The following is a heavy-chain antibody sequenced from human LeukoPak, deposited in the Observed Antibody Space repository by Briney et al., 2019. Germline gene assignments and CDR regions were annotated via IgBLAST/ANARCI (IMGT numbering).Heavy chain of an antibody. J-gene: IGHJ4*02. D-gene: IGHD4-17*01. CDR3: AKRPSDYGDYVSYFDY. V-gene: IGHV3-30*18. Sequence: GGSLRLSCAASGFTFSSYAMSWVRQAPGKGLEWVGVISDDGRSKDYADSVKGRFTISRDNSKDTLYLQMDSLRDEDTAVYYCAKRPSDYGDYVSYFDYWGQGTLVTVSS. CDR1: GFTFSSYA. CDR2: ISDDGRSK.